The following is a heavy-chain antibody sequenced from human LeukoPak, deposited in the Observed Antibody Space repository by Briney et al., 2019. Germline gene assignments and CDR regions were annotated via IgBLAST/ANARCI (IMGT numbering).Heavy chain of an antibody. CDR2: ISGDGGST. V-gene: IGHV3-43*02. CDR1: GFTFDDYA. J-gene: IGHJ4*02. CDR3: AKDYYDFWSGYSYYFDY. Sequence: GGSLRLSCAASGFTFDDYAMHWVRQAPGKGLEWVSLISGDGGSTYYADSVKGRFTISRDNSKNPLYLQMNSLRTEDTALYYCAKDYYDFWSGYSYYFDYWGQGTLVTVSS. D-gene: IGHD3-3*01.